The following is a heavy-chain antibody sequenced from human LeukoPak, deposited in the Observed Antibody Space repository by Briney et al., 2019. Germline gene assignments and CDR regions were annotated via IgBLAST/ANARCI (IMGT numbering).Heavy chain of an antibody. CDR3: ARAYGTDGYYQLPIDY. Sequence: GGSLRLSCAGPGFTFISHGMHGFGQAPAKGLKGVAHLRYDGSNKYYADSVKGRFTISRDDSRNTLYLQMNSLRVEDTALYYCARAYGTDGYYQLPIDYWGQGTLVTVSS. CDR2: LRYDGSNK. V-gene: IGHV3-30*02. D-gene: IGHD3-3*01. J-gene: IGHJ4*02. CDR1: GFTFISHG.